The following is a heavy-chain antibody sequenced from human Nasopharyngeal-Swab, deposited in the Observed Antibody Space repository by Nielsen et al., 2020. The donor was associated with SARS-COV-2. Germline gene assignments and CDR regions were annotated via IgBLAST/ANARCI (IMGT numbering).Heavy chain of an antibody. V-gene: IGHV4-61*01. Sequence: SETLSLTCTVSGGSVSSGSYYWSWIRQPPGKGLEWIGYVFYSGSTNYNPSLKSRVTISVDTSKNQFSLKLSSVTAADTAVYYCAGYDFWDLGWFDPWGQGTLVTVSS. CDR1: GGSVSSGSYY. CDR2: VFYSGST. D-gene: IGHD3-3*01. J-gene: IGHJ5*02. CDR3: AGYDFWDLGWFDP.